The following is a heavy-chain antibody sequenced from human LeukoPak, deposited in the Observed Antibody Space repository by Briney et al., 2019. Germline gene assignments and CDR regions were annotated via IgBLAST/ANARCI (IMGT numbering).Heavy chain of an antibody. Sequence: PSGTLSLTCAVSVGSISSGNWWSWVRQSPGKGLEWIGEVYHNGTPNYNPSLKSRVTIPADTFKNHFSLKLTSVTAADTAVYYCATAPILRGEAGEQYKYGMDVWGQGTTVIVSS. D-gene: IGHD1-1*01. V-gene: IGHV4-4*02. CDR1: VGSISSGNW. J-gene: IGHJ6*02. CDR2: VYHNGTP. CDR3: ATAPILRGEAGEQYKYGMDV.